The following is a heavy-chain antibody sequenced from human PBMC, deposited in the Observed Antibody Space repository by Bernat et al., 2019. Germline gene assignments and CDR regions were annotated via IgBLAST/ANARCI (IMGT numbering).Heavy chain of an antibody. CDR1: GFTFSNSD. J-gene: IGHJ4*02. V-gene: IGHV3-30*03. Sequence: QVQLVESGGGVVQPWRSLRLSCAASGFTFSNSDMHWVRQAPGKGLEWVALISYDGSNKYYADSVKGRFTISRDNSENTLFLHINSLRPEDAAVYYCAIPLGGYCTGGSCYSMPLNNWGQGTLVTVSS. CDR3: AIPLGGYCTGGSCYSMPLNN. D-gene: IGHD2-15*01. CDR2: ISYDGSNK.